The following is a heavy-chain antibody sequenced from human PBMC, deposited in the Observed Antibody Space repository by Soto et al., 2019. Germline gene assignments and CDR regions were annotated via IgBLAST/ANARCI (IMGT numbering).Heavy chain of an antibody. CDR3: AKGYGSGSPSYYYYSYMDV. V-gene: IGHV3-23*01. Sequence: GSLRLSCAASGFTFISYAMSWVRQAPGKGLEWVSAISGSGGSTYYADSVKGRFTISRDNSKNTLYLQMNSLRAEDTAVYYCAKGYGSGSPSYYYYSYMDVWGKGTTVTVSS. CDR2: ISGSGGST. CDR1: GFTFISYA. J-gene: IGHJ6*03. D-gene: IGHD3-10*01.